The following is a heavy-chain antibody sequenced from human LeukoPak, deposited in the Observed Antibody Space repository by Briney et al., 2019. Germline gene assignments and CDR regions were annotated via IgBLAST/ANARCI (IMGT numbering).Heavy chain of an antibody. Sequence: PGGSLRLSCSAPGFTFSSYGMNWVRQAPGKGLEWVSAISGSGGSTYYADSVKGRFTISRDNSKNTLYLQMNSLRAEDTAVYYCAKAYCTNGVCYTPYYYYYGMDVWGQGTTVTVSS. CDR3: AKAYCTNGVCYTPYYYYYGMDV. V-gene: IGHV3-23*01. CDR1: GFTFSSYG. D-gene: IGHD2-8*01. CDR2: ISGSGGST. J-gene: IGHJ6*02.